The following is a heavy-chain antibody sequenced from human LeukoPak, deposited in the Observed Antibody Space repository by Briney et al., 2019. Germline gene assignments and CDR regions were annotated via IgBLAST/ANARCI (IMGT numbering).Heavy chain of an antibody. CDR3: ARPNFYDTSGYSYLYYFDY. Sequence: ASVKVSCKASGYTFTDYYLHWVRQAPGQGLEWMGIVTPSGGRTTHAQKFQGRVTMTSDTSTSTVYMELSGLRSDDTAVYYCARPNFYDTSGYSYLYYFDYWGQGTLVTVSS. CDR1: GYTFTDYY. V-gene: IGHV1-46*01. D-gene: IGHD3-22*01. J-gene: IGHJ4*02. CDR2: VTPSGGRT.